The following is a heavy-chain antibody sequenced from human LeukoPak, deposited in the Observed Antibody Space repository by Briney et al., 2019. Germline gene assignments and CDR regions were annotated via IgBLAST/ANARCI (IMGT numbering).Heavy chain of an antibody. V-gene: IGHV3-11*04. D-gene: IGHD3-22*01. J-gene: IGHJ4*02. CDR3: ARTYDSSGWLFDY. CDR1: GFTFSDYY. CDR2: ISSSGSTI. Sequence: PGGSLRLSCAASGFTFSDYYMSWIRQAPGKGLEWVSYISSSGSTIYYADSEKGRFTISRDNAKNSLYLQMNSLRAGDTAVYYCARTYDSSGWLFDYWGQGTLVTVSS.